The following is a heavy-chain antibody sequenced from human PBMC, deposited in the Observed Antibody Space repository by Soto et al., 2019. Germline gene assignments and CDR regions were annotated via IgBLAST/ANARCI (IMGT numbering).Heavy chain of an antibody. V-gene: IGHV1-18*01. D-gene: IGHD1-7*01. J-gene: IGHJ4*02. Sequence: VKVSCKASGYTFTSYGISWVRQAPGQGLEWMGWISAYNGNTNYAQKLQGRVTMTTDTSTSTAYMELRSLRSDDTAVYYCARFERGWNYVRFEYWGQGTLVTLSS. CDR2: ISAYNGNT. CDR3: ARFERGWNYVRFEY. CDR1: GYTFTSYG.